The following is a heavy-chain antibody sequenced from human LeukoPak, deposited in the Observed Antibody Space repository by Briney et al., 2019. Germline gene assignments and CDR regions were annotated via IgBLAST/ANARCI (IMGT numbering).Heavy chain of an antibody. J-gene: IGHJ4*02. D-gene: IGHD1-26*01. V-gene: IGHV3-23*01. CDR2: ISGSGGST. CDR3: VRDGVGAPPFDY. Sequence: GGSLRLSCAASGFTFSSYAMSWVRQAPGKGLEWVSAISGSGGSTYYADSVKGRFTISRDNSKNTLFLQMNSLRAEDTAVYYCVRDGVGAPPFDYWGQGALVIVSS. CDR1: GFTFSSYA.